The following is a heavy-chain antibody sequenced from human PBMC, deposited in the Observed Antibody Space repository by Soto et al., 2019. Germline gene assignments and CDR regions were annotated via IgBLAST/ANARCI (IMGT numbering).Heavy chain of an antibody. J-gene: IGHJ6*02. CDR3: AKDLWVPAAPSSHLGSMDV. D-gene: IGHD2-2*01. V-gene: IGHV3-30*18. CDR1: GFTFSSYG. Sequence: PGGSLRLSCAASGFTFSSYGMHWVRQAPGKGLEWVAVISYDGSNKYYADSVKGRFTISRDNSKNTLYLQMNSLRAEDTAVYYCAKDLWVPAAPSSHLGSMDVWGQGTTVTVSS. CDR2: ISYDGSNK.